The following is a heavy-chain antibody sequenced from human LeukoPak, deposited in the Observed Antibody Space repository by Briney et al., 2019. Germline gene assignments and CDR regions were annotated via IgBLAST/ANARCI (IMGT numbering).Heavy chain of an antibody. Sequence: GESLKISCEGSGYSFTSYWIGWVRQMPGKGLECMGIIHPGDSDTRYSPSFQGQVTISADKSISTAYLQWSSLKASDTAMYYCATLGSCSGGICLYFHYWGQGTLVTVSS. CDR2: IHPGDSDT. CDR3: ATLGSCSGGICLYFHY. J-gene: IGHJ4*02. CDR1: GYSFTSYW. D-gene: IGHD2-15*01. V-gene: IGHV5-51*01.